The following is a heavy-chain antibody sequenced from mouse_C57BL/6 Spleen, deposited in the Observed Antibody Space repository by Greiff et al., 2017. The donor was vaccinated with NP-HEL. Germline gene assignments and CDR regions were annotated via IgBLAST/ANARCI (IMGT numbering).Heavy chain of an antibody. V-gene: IGHV5-16*01. Sequence: EVKLVESEGGLVQPGSSMKLSCTASGFTFSDYYMAWVRQVPEKGLEWVAHINSDGSSTYYPDSLKSRFILSRDNAKNILYLHMSSLKSEDTATYYCAREGLGAAWFAYWGKGTLVTVSA. CDR2: INSDGSST. CDR1: GFTFSDYY. CDR3: AREGLGAAWFAY. J-gene: IGHJ3*01. D-gene: IGHD4-1*01.